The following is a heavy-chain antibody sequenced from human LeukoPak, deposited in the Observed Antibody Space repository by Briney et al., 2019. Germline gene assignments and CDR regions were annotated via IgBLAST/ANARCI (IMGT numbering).Heavy chain of an antibody. Sequence: ASVKVSCKASGYTFTGYYMHWVRQAPGQGLEWMGWINPNSGGTNYAQKFQGRVTMTRDTSISTAYMELSRLRSDDTAVYYCARSQRITIFGVVTPVYYFDYWGQGTLATVSS. CDR1: GYTFTGYY. V-gene: IGHV1-2*02. CDR2: INPNSGGT. D-gene: IGHD3-3*01. CDR3: ARSQRITIFGVVTPVYYFDY. J-gene: IGHJ4*02.